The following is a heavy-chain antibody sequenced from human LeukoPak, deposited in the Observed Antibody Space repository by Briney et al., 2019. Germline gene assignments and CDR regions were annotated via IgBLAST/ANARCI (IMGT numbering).Heavy chain of an antibody. CDR3: AREVPIAAAGKGGYYFDY. CDR2: IYYSGST. CDR1: GGSISSSSYY. J-gene: IGHJ4*02. Sequence: PSETLSLTCTVSGGSISSSSYYWGWIRQPPGKGLEWIGSIYYSGSTYYNPSLKSRVTISVDTSKNQFSLKLSSVTAADTAVYYCAREVPIAAAGKGGYYFDYWGQGTLVTVSS. V-gene: IGHV4-39*07. D-gene: IGHD6-13*01.